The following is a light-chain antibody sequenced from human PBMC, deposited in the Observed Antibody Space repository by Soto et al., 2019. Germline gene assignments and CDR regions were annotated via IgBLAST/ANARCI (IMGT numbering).Light chain of an antibody. J-gene: IGKJ5*01. CDR1: QSVSSN. V-gene: IGKV3-15*01. CDR3: QQYNNWPTIT. CDR2: DVS. Sequence: ELVMTQSPATLSVSPGERATLSCRASQSVSSNLAWYQQKPGQSPRLLIYDVSTRATDIPARFSGSGSGTEFTLTISSLQSEDFAVYYCQQYNNWPTITFGQGTRLEIK.